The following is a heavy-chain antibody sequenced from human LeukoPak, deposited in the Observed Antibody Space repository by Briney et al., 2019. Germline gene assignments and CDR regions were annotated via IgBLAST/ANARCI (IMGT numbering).Heavy chain of an antibody. Sequence: GGSLRLSCTASGFTFTSCAMNWVRQAPGKGLEWVSYISASSANIHYADSVKGRFTVSRDKFKDTLYLQVNSLGAEDTAVYYCATYTSSWYYFDYWGQGTLVTVSS. V-gene: IGHV3-48*01. D-gene: IGHD6-13*01. J-gene: IGHJ4*02. CDR2: ISASSANI. CDR3: ATYTSSWYYFDY. CDR1: GFTFTSCA.